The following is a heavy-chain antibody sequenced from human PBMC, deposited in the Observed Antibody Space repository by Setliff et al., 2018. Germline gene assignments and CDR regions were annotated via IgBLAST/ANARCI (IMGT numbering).Heavy chain of an antibody. D-gene: IGHD2-2*01. CDR3: ARSENCFSTHCSPYDY. J-gene: IGHJ4*02. Sequence: TGGSLRLSCAASGFTFSSYWMSWVRQAPGKGLEWVANIKQDGSDKYYVDSVKGRFTISRDNAENSLYLQMDSLRAEDTAVYFCARSENCFSTHCSPYDYWGQGALVTVSS. CDR2: IKQDGSDK. V-gene: IGHV3-7*01. CDR1: GFTFSSYW.